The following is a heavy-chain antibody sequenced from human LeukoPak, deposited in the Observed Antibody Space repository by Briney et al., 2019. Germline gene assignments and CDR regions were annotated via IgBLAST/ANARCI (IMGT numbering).Heavy chain of an antibody. V-gene: IGHV3-30*03. D-gene: IGHD3-10*01. J-gene: IGHJ4*02. CDR2: ISSDGYRT. Sequence: GGSLRLSCAASGFPFSTYDMHWVRQAPDKGLQWVAVISSDGYRTDYPDSVRGRFTISRDNFKNTVDLQMISVTAEDTAMYFCARGLGTGSVLARPLHYWGQGTLVTVSS. CDR3: ARGLGTGSVLARPLHY. CDR1: GFPFSTYD.